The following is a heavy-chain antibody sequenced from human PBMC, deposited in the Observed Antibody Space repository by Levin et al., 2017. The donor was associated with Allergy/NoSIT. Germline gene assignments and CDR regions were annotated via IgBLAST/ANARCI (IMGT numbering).Heavy chain of an antibody. V-gene: IGHV3-9*01. J-gene: IGHJ3*02. Sequence: PGGSLRLSCAASGFTFDDYAMHWVRQAPGKGLEWVSGISWNSGSIGYADSVKGRFTISRDNAKNSLYLQMNSLRAEDTALYYCAKDIGSSARTVDIWGQGTMVTVSS. D-gene: IGHD1/OR15-1a*01. CDR3: AKDIGSSARTVDI. CDR1: GFTFDDYA. CDR2: ISWNSGSI.